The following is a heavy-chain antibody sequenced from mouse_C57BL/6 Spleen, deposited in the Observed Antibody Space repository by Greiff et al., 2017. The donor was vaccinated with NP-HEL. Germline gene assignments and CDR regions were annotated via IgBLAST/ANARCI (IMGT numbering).Heavy chain of an antibody. Sequence: VQVVESGAELMKPGASVKLSCKATGYTFTGYWIEWVKQRPGHGLEWIGEILPGSGSTNYNEKFKGKATFTADTSSNTAYMQLSSPTTEDSAIYYCAYYYGSSLGYWGQGTTLTVSS. CDR1: GYTFTGYW. D-gene: IGHD1-1*01. J-gene: IGHJ2*01. CDR2: ILPGSGST. V-gene: IGHV1-9*01. CDR3: AYYYGSSLGY.